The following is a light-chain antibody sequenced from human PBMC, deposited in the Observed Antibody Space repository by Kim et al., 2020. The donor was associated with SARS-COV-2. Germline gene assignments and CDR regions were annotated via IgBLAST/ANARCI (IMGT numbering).Light chain of an antibody. J-gene: IGLJ3*02. Sequence: GQSITLSCTGTSSDVGDYNYVSWYQQHPGRAPKLMIYAVTERPSGVSNRFSGSKSGNTASLTISGLQAEDEGDYYCCSYTRSRTWVFGGGTNLTVL. CDR2: AVT. CDR3: CSYTRSRTWV. CDR1: SSDVGDYNY. V-gene: IGLV2-14*04.